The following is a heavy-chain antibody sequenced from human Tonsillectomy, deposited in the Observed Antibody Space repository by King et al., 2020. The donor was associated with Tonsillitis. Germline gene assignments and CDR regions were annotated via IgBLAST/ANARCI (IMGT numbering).Heavy chain of an antibody. Sequence: VQLVQSGGGLVQPGRSLRLSCAASGFTFDDYAMQWVRQAPGKGLEWVSGISWNSGSIGYADSVKGRFTISSDNAKNSLYLQMNSLRAEDTSLYYCAKFTVTSAYYYGIDVWGQGTTVTVSS. CDR3: AKFTVTSAYYYGIDV. D-gene: IGHD4-17*01. J-gene: IGHJ6*02. CDR2: ISWNSGSI. V-gene: IGHV3-9*01. CDR1: GFTFDDYA.